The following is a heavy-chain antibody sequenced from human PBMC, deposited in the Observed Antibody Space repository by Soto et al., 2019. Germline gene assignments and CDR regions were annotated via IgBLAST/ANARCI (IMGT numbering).Heavy chain of an antibody. CDR2: IYYTGST. CDR3: AGGYSNSPEAFDY. Sequence: PSETLSLTCTVSGGSVNSDFYYWSWIRQPPGKGLEWIGYIYYTGSTNYNPSLKSRVTISLDTSRNQFSLKLSSVTAADTAVFYCAGGYSNSPEAFDYWGQGALVTVSS. J-gene: IGHJ4*02. D-gene: IGHD6-6*01. CDR1: GGSVNSDFYY. V-gene: IGHV4-61*01.